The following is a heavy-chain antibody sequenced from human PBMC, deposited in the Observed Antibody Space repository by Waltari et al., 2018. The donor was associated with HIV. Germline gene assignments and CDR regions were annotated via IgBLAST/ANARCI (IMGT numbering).Heavy chain of an antibody. Sequence: QVQLVQSGAAVKRPGSSVKVSCKASGGTFNSYAISWVRQAPGQGLEWMGGITPFFRPANDEQKFQGRVTITADESTSTAYMELSSLRSADTAVYYCARRSSDCSTASCPFDYWGQGTLVTVSS. J-gene: IGHJ4*02. V-gene: IGHV1-69*01. CDR3: ARRSSDCSTASCPFDY. CDR1: GGTFNSYA. CDR2: ITPFFRPA. D-gene: IGHD2-2*01.